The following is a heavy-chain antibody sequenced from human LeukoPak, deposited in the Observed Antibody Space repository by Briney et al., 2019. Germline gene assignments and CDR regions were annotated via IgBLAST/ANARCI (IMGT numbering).Heavy chain of an antibody. J-gene: IGHJ3*02. CDR1: GFTVSSNY. CDR3: ARKTSDDAFDI. V-gene: IGHV3-66*01. CDR2: IYSGGST. Sequence: GGSLRLSCAASGFTVSSNYMSWVRQAPGKGLEWVSVIYSGGSTYYADSVKGRFTISRDNSKNTLYLQMNSLRAEDTAVYYCARKTSDDAFDIWGQGTMVTVSS.